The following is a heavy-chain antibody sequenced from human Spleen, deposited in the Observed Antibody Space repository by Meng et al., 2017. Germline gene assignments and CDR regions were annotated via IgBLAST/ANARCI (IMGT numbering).Heavy chain of an antibody. CDR3: ASLSTSWSGADY. CDR1: VGSFSNYY. D-gene: IGHD6-13*01. Sequence: QVQLQESGPGLVRPSGTLSLPCVVSVGSFSNYYWSWIRQPPGKGLEWIGEIHHSGSTNYNPSLKSRVTISVDTSKIQFSLKLSSVTAADTAVYYCASLSTSWSGADYWGQGTLVTVSS. CDR2: IHHSGST. V-gene: IGHV4-34*01. J-gene: IGHJ4*02.